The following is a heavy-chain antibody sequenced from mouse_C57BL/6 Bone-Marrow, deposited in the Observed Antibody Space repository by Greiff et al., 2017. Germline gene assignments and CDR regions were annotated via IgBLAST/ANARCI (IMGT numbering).Heavy chain of an antibody. CDR2: INPSSGYT. CDR1: GYTFTSYT. V-gene: IGHV1-4*01. J-gene: IGHJ3*01. Sequence: QVQLQQSGAELARPGASVKMSCKASGYTFTSYTMHWVKQRPGQGLEWIGYINPSSGYTKYNQKFKDKATLPADNSSRTAYMQLSSLTSEDSAVYYCARGGIFAYWGQGTLVTVSA. D-gene: IGHD5-2*01. CDR3: ARGGIFAY.